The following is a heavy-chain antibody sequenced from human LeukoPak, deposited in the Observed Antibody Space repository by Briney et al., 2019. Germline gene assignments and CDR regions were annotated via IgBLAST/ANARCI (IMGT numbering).Heavy chain of an antibody. J-gene: IGHJ4*01. CDR3: AKSGGYGLIDY. D-gene: IGHD6-25*01. V-gene: IGHV4-34*01. CDR2: INHSGST. CDR1: GGSFSGYY. Sequence: SETLSLTCAVYGGSFSGYYWSWIRQPPGKGLEWIGEINHSGSTNYNPSLKSRVTISIDTSKNQVSLKMSSVTAADTAVYYCAKSGGYGLIDYWGQGTLVTVSS.